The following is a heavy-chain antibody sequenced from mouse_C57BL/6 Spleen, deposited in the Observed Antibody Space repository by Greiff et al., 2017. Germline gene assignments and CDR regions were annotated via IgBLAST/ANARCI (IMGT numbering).Heavy chain of an antibody. J-gene: IGHJ3*01. CDR1: GYTFTSYW. CDR2: IYPGSGST. CDR3: TRSECSCGLSH. Sequence: QVQLQQPGAELVKPGASVKMSCKASGYTFTSYWITWVKQRPGQGLEWIGDIYPGSGSTNYNEKFKSKATLTVDKSSSTAYMQLSSLTSEDSAVYYSTRSECSCGLSHCGQTTLGTVSA. D-gene: IGHD1-1*01. V-gene: IGHV1-55*01.